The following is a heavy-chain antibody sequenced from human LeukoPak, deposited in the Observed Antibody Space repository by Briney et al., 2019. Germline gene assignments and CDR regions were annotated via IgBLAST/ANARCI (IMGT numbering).Heavy chain of an antibody. CDR3: ASASGNYYHTGY. Sequence: GGSLRLSCAASGFIFSSYWMHWVRQAPGKGLVCVSRINTDGSSTSYADSVKGRFTISRDNAKNTLYLQMNSLRAEDTAVYYCASASGNYYHTGYWGQGTLVTVSS. CDR2: INTDGSST. V-gene: IGHV3-74*01. CDR1: GFIFSSYW. D-gene: IGHD1-26*01. J-gene: IGHJ4*02.